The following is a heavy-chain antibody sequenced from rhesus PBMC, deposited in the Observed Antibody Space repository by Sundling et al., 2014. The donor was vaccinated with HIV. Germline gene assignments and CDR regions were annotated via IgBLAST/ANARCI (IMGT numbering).Heavy chain of an antibody. J-gene: IGHJ4*01. CDR3: AKGYGVIPFDS. CDR2: INSGGVNT. Sequence: EVRLVETGGGLVQPGGSLKVSCAASGFTFSTCGMSWVRQAPGKGLEWVSAINSGGVNTYYADSVKGRFTISRDNSKNTLSLQMNSLRAEDTAVYYCAKGYGVIPFDSWGQGVLVTVSS. CDR1: GFTFSTCG. D-gene: IGHD3-34*01. V-gene: IGHV3-103*01.